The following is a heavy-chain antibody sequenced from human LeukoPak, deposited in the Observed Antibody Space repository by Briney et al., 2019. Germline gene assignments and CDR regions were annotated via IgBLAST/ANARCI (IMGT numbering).Heavy chain of an antibody. Sequence: SETLSLTCAVYGGSFSGYYWSWIRQPPGKGLEWIGEINHSGSTYYNPSLKSRVTISVDTSKNQFSLNLNSVTAADTAVYYCARAPVATRHFDYWGQGTLVTVSS. D-gene: IGHD5-12*01. CDR3: ARAPVATRHFDY. V-gene: IGHV4-34*09. CDR1: GGSFSGYY. CDR2: INHSGST. J-gene: IGHJ4*02.